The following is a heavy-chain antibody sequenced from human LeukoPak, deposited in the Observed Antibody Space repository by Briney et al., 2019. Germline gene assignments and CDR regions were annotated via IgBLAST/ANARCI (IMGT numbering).Heavy chain of an antibody. CDR1: GFSFNTHA. D-gene: IGHD3-22*01. V-gene: IGHV3-30*04. CDR2: ISFDGSDK. J-gene: IGHJ4*02. CDR3: AGQRRTQWLTLDY. Sequence: GGSLRLSCAASGFSFNTHAMHWVRQAPGKGLEWVAVISFDGSDKYYAESVKGRFTTSRDNSKHTLYLQMNSLRAEDTAIYYCAGQRRTQWLTLDYWGQGTQVTVSS.